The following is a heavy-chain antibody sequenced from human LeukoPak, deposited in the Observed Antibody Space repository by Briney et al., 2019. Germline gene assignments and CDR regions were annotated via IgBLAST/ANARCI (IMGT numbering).Heavy chain of an antibody. V-gene: IGHV1-8*02. D-gene: IGHD2-2*01. CDR3: ARGGDTCSDTGCFKNWFDP. J-gene: IGHJ5*02. CDR1: GYTFTSYD. Sequence: ASVKVSCKASGYTFTSYDINWVRQAPGQGLEWMGWMNPKSGNTGSAQRFQGRVTMTRDTSTGTAYMELTSLTSEDTAIYYCARGGDTCSDTGCFKNWFDPWGQGTLVTVSS. CDR2: MNPKSGNT.